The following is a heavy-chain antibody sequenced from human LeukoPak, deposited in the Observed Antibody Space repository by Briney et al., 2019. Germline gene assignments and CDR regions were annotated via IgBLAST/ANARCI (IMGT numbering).Heavy chain of an antibody. CDR1: GGSISSGDYY. V-gene: IGHV4-30-4*01. D-gene: IGHD3-10*01. CDR3: ARVRERLWFGESRAFDI. J-gene: IGHJ3*02. CDR2: IYYSGST. Sequence: KPSETLSLTCTVSGGSISSGDYYWSWLRQPPGKGLEWIGYIYYSGSTYYNPSLKSRVTISVDTSKNQFSLKLSSVTAADTAVYYCARVRERLWFGESRAFDIWGQGTMVTVSS.